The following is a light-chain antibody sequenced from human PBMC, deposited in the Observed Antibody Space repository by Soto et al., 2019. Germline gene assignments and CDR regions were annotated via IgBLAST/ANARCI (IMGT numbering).Light chain of an antibody. CDR1: QSVSSSD. V-gene: IGKV3-20*01. CDR3: QHYGSSPSMYT. CDR2: GAS. J-gene: IGKJ2*01. Sequence: EIVLTQSPGTRSLSPGERATLSCRASQSVSSSDLAWYQQKRGQAPRLLIYGASSRATGIPDRFSGSGSGTDFTLTISRLEPEDFAVYYCQHYGSSPSMYTFGQGTKLEIK.